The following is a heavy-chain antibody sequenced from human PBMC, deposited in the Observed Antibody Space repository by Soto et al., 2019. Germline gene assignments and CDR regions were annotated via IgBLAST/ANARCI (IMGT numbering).Heavy chain of an antibody. Sequence: QVQLVESGGGVVQPGSSLRLSCAASGFTFSSYGMHWVRQAPGKGLEWVAVIWYEGSNKYYAASVKGRFTISRDNSKNTLYLQMNSRRAEDTAVYYCARDFSRVVPAAHYYYYYGMDVWGQGTTVTVSS. V-gene: IGHV3-33*01. D-gene: IGHD2-2*01. CDR2: IWYEGSNK. J-gene: IGHJ6*02. CDR3: ARDFSRVVPAAHYYYYYGMDV. CDR1: GFTFSSYG.